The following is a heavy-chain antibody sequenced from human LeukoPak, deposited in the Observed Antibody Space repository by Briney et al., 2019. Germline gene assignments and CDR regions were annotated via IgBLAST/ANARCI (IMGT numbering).Heavy chain of an antibody. CDR2: IYYSGST. D-gene: IGHD5-24*01. Sequence: ETLSLTSTHPRGSTTRSSYYSGSIRHPPGNWLEWIGSIYYSGSTYYNPSLKSRVTISVDTSKNQFSLKLSSVTAADTAVYYCARTKMEIDYWGQGTLVTVSS. V-gene: IGHV4-39*01. CDR1: RGSTTRSSYY. CDR3: ARTKMEIDY. J-gene: IGHJ4*02.